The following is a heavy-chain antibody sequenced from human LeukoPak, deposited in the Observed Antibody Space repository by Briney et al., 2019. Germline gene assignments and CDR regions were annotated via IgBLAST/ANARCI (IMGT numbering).Heavy chain of an antibody. J-gene: IGHJ4*02. CDR3: ARVYDSGNYYFDY. V-gene: IGHV3-64*02. CDR2: ISSNGGST. Sequence: PGGSLRLSCAASGFTFSSYAMHWVRQAPGKGLEYVSAISSNGGSTYYADSVKGRFAISRDNSKNTLYLQMGSLRAEDTAVYYCARVYDSGNYYFDYWGQGTLVTVSS. D-gene: IGHD3-10*01. CDR1: GFTFSSYA.